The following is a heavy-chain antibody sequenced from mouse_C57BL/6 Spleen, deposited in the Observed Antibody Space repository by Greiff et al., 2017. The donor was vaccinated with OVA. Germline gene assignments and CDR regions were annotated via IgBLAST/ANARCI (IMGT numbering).Heavy chain of an antibody. CDR3: ARVVTTGNAWFAY. CDR1: GYTFTSYW. D-gene: IGHD2-2*01. Sequence: VQLQQPGTELVKPGASVKLSCKASGYTFTSYWMHWVKQRPGQGLEWIGSINPSNGGTNYNEKFKSEATLTVDRSSSTGYMQLSSLTSEDSAVYYCARVVTTGNAWFAYWGQGTLVTVSA. CDR2: INPSNGGT. V-gene: IGHV1-53*01. J-gene: IGHJ3*01.